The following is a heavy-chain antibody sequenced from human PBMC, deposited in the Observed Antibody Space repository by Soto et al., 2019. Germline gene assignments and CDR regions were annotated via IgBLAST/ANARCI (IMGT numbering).Heavy chain of an antibody. CDR1: GYTFTSYG. V-gene: IGHV1-18*01. D-gene: IGHD3-10*01. CDR2: ISAYNGNT. Sequence: ASVKVSCKASGYTFTSYGISWVRQAPGQGLEWMGWISAYNGNTNYAQKLQGRVTMTTDTSTSTAYMELRSLRSDDTAVYYCARDEGMGSHPESYYYYYGMDVWGQGTTVTVSS. J-gene: IGHJ6*02. CDR3: ARDEGMGSHPESYYYYYGMDV.